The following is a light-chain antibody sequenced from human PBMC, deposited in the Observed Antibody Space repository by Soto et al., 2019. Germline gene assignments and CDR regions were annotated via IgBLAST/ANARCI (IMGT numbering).Light chain of an antibody. V-gene: IGLV1-47*01. CDR3: AVWDNSLNGVA. CDR1: SSNIGSNY. CDR2: RNN. Sequence: QSVLTQPPSASGTPGQRVTISCSGSSSNIGSNYVYWYQQLPGTAPKLLIYRNNQRPSGVPDRFSGSKSGTSASLAISGLRSEDEADYYCAVWDNSLNGVAFGGGTKLTVL. J-gene: IGLJ2*01.